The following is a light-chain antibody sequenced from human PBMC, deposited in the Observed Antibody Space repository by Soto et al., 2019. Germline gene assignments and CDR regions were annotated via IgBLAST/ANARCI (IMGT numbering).Light chain of an antibody. V-gene: IGLV1-44*01. CDR3: AAWDDSLSGWX. CDR1: SSNIGSNI. Sequence: QSVLTQPPSASGTPGQGVTISCSGSSSNIGSNIVNWYQQLPGTAPSLLIYSSNQRPSGVPDRFSGSKSGTSASLAISGLQSEDEADYYCAAWDDSLSGWXFXGGTKLTVL. CDR2: SSN. J-gene: IGLJ3*02.